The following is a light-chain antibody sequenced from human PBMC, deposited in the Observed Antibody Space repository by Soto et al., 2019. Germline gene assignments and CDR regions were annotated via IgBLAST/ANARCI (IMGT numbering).Light chain of an antibody. CDR2: EVS. V-gene: IGLV2-8*01. CDR3: SSYSGTNYHYV. CDR1: SSDVGGYNY. J-gene: IGLJ1*01. Sequence: QSALTQPPSASGSFGQSVTISCTGTSSDVGGYNYVSWYQQHPGKAPKLMIYEVSERPSGVPDHFSGSKSGNTASLTVSGLQADDEADYYCSSYSGTNYHYVFGTGTKLTVL.